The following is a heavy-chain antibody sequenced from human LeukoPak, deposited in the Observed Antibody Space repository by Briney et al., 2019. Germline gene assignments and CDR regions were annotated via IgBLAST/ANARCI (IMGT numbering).Heavy chain of an antibody. J-gene: IGHJ4*02. D-gene: IGHD3-22*01. CDR2: ISASGGSK. CDR1: GFTFSSYA. V-gene: IGHV3-23*01. CDR3: AKLRDFFDSSGQFDY. Sequence: GGSLRLSCAASGFTFSSYAMSWVRQAPGKGLEWVSSISASGGSKNYADSVKGRFTISRDNSKNTLYLHMNSLRAEDTAIYYCAKLRDFFDSSGQFDYWGQGTLVTVSS.